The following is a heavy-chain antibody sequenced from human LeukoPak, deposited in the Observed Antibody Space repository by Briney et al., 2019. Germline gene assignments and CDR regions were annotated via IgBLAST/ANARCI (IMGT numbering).Heavy chain of an antibody. CDR1: GFTFSSYE. D-gene: IGHD1/OR15-1a*01. V-gene: IGHV3-48*03. CDR3: ARANYNWNTLDY. CDR2: ISSSGSTI. J-gene: IGHJ4*02. Sequence: PGGSLRLFCGASGFTFSSYEMNWVRQAPGKGLEWVSYISSSGSTIYYADSRKGRFTISRDNDKNSLYLQMNSLRAEDKAVYYCARANYNWNTLDYWGQGTLVTVSS.